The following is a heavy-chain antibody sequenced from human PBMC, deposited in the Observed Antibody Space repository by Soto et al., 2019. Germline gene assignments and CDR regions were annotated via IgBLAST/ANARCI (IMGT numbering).Heavy chain of an antibody. D-gene: IGHD2-2*01. CDR2: IYYSGST. CDR3: ASAGVVLRAARDWFDS. Sequence: TVSGGSISRAYWNWIRQPPWKGPEWIGYIYYSGSTNYNPSLKSRVTISVDTSKNQFSLKLSSVTAADTAVYYCASAGVVLRAARDWFDSTSKGTLV. J-gene: IGHJ5*01. CDR1: GGSISRAY. V-gene: IGHV4-59*01.